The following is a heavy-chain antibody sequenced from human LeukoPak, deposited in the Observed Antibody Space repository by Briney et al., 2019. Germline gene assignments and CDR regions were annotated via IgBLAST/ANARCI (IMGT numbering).Heavy chain of an antibody. D-gene: IGHD4-11*01. Sequence: ASVKVSCKASGYAFTSYGIRWVRKAPGQGLEWMGWISAYNGNTNYAQKLQGRVTMTTDKSTSTAYMELRSLRSDDTAVYYCARVYSNPTNQDYWGQGTLVTVSS. CDR3: ARVYSNPTNQDY. J-gene: IGHJ4*02. V-gene: IGHV1-18*01. CDR2: ISAYNGNT. CDR1: GYAFTSYG.